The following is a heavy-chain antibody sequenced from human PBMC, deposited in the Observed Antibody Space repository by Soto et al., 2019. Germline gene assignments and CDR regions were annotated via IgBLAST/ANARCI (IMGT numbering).Heavy chain of an antibody. CDR3: AKASYGYSDGSYEFQY. J-gene: IGHJ4*02. D-gene: IGHD5-18*01. CDR2: ISYDGSNK. CDR1: GFTFSSYA. V-gene: IGHV3-30-3*01. Sequence: PGGSLRLSCAASGFTFSSYAMHWVRQAPGKGLEWVAVISYDGSNKYYADSVKGRFTISRDNSKNTLYLQMNSLRAEDTALYYCAKASYGYSDGSYEFQYWGQGTLVTVSS.